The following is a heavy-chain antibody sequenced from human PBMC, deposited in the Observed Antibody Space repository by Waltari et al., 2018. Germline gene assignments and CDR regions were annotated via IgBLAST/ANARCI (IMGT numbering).Heavy chain of an antibody. V-gene: IGHV4-34*01. J-gene: IGHJ1*01. CDR2: INHSGST. D-gene: IGHD3-16*02. Sequence: QVQLQQWGAGLLKPSETLSLTCAVYGGSFSGYYWSWLRQPPGKGLEWIGEINHSGSTNYNPSLKSRVTISVDTSNNQFSLKLSSVTAADTAVYYCASRLSDYVWGSYRYTRYFQHWGQGTLVTVSS. CDR1: GGSFSGYY. CDR3: ASRLSDYVWGSYRYTRYFQH.